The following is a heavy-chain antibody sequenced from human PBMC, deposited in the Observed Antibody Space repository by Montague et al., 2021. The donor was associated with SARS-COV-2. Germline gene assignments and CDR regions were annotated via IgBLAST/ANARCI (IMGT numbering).Heavy chain of an antibody. V-gene: IGHV3-7*01. CDR1: GFQFSRYW. J-gene: IGHJ3*01. Sequence: SLRLSCAASGFQFSRYWMTWVRQAPGKGLEWVAHIKTDGNDRSYXDSVKGRFTVSRDNAKNSLYLQMNGLRAEDTAVYYCARDLDVRQDSGAYYDAFDVLGQGTMVTVSS. CDR2: IKTDGNDR. D-gene: IGHD3-10*01. CDR3: ARDLDVRQDSGAYYDAFDV.